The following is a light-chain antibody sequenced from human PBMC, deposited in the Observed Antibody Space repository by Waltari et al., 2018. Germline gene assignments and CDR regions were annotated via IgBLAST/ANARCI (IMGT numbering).Light chain of an antibody. V-gene: IGKV4-1*01. CDR2: WAS. Sequence: DIVMTQSPDSLAVSLGERATINCKSSQNLLYSSINKNNLAGYQQKPGQPPKRLIYWASTRASGVPDRFSGSGSGTDFTLTISSLQAEDVAVYYCQQYYSTHTFGQGTKLEIK. J-gene: IGKJ2*01. CDR1: QNLLYSSINKNN. CDR3: QQYYSTHT.